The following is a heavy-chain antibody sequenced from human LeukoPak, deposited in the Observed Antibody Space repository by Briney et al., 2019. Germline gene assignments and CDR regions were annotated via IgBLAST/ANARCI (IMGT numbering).Heavy chain of an antibody. CDR3: ARDPASRGYSYGYDLGY. D-gene: IGHD5-18*01. CDR2: ISSSSSYI. CDR1: GFTFSSYS. Sequence: GGSLRLSCAASGFTFSSYSMNWVRQAPGKGLEWVSSISSSSSYIYYADSVKGRFTISRDNAKNSLYLQMNSLRAEDTAVYYCARDPASRGYSYGYDLGYWGQGTLVTVSS. V-gene: IGHV3-21*01. J-gene: IGHJ4*02.